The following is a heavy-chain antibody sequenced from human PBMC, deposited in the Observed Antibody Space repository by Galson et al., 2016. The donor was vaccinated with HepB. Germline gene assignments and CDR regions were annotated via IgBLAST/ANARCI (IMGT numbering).Heavy chain of an antibody. V-gene: IGHV3-23*01. Sequence: SLRLSCAVSGLMYTHYAMNWVRQAPGKGLEWVSIIDDSGDHIYYAESVKGRFTISRDKATNTLYLQMSSLRAEDTALYYCAGDRGYRALDLWGQGTTVTVSS. CDR1: GLMYTHYA. J-gene: IGHJ3*01. CDR3: AGDRGYRALDL. D-gene: IGHD3-10*01. CDR2: IDDSGDHI.